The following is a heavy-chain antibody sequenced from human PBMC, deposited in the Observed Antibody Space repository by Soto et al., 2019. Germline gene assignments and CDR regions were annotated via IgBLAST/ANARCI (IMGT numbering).Heavy chain of an antibody. CDR2: ISSDGSST. CDR1: GFTLSNYW. D-gene: IGHD2-2*01. Sequence: EVQLVESGGGLVQPGGSLRLSCAASGFTLSNYWMHWARQAPGKGLVWVSRISSDGSSTNYADSVKGRFTISRDNAKNTLYLQMNSLSAEDTAVYYCARVPYCSSSSCYSYFDSWGYGTMVTVSS. CDR3: ARVPYCSSSSCYSYFDS. V-gene: IGHV3-74*01. J-gene: IGHJ4*01.